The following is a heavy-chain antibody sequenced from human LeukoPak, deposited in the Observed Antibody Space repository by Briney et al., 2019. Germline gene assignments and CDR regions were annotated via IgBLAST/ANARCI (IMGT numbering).Heavy chain of an antibody. CDR2: INHSGST. V-gene: IGHV4-34*01. J-gene: IGHJ4*02. CDR3: ARSRWNYFDY. CDR1: GGSFSGYY. Sequence: PSETLSLTCAVYGGSFSGYYWSWIRQPPGKGLEWIEEINHSGSTNYNPSLKSRVTISVDTSKNQFSLKLSSVTAADTAVYYCARSRWNYFDYWGQGTLVTVSS. D-gene: IGHD5-24*01.